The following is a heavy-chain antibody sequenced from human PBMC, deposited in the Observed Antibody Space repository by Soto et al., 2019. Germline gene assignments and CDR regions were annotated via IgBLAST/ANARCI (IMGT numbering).Heavy chain of an antibody. CDR3: ARSPEYSASWGYFYYGMKI. CDR2: FNTYHGNT. J-gene: IGHJ6*02. Sequence: QVQLVQSGAELKKPGASVKVSCKASGYTFTNYGISWVRQSPGQGLEWRGWFNTYHGNTKYAQKLQGRVTMTKDTSTSTAYMALTSLRSDDTAVYYCARSPEYSASWGYFYYGMKIWGQGTTVIVSS. D-gene: IGHD6-13*01. CDR1: GYTFTNYG. V-gene: IGHV1-18*01.